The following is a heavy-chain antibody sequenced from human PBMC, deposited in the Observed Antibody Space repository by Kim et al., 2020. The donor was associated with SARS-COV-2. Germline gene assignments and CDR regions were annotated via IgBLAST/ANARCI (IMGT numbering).Heavy chain of an antibody. D-gene: IGHD3-10*01. V-gene: IGHV3-23*01. CDR2: IDGRGGTT. J-gene: IGHJ4*02. Sequence: GGSLRLSCSVSGFTFSSYDMTWVRQAPGKGLEWVSSIDGRGGTTFHADSVKGRFTISRDNFKNTLYLQMNSLRADDTAVYFCARDRGNVVRGIILDPYYFDYWGQGTLVTVSS. CDR3: ARDRGNVVRGIILDPYYFDY. CDR1: GFTFSSYD.